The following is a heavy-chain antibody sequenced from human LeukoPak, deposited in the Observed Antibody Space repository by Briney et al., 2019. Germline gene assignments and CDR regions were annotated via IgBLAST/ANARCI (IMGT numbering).Heavy chain of an antibody. J-gene: IGHJ4*02. CDR1: GFRFSSYW. D-gene: IGHD3-10*01. Sequence: HPGGSLRLSCAASGFRFSSYWMHWVRQAPGKGLVWVSRISSDGTFTSYADSVKGRFTISRDSGKNTLYLQMKSLRAEDRAVYYCAREDYFGSGSHLLDYWGRGSLVTVSS. CDR3: AREDYFGSGSHLLDY. CDR2: ISSDGTFT. V-gene: IGHV3-74*01.